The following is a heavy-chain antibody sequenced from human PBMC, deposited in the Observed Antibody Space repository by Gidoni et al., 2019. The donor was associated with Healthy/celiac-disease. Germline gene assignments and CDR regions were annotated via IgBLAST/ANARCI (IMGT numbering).Heavy chain of an antibody. V-gene: IGHV3-21*01. D-gene: IGHD2-2*01. CDR2: ISSSSSYI. J-gene: IGHJ4*02. CDR3: ARAILYCSSTSCTPLFDY. CDR1: GFTFSSYS. Sequence: EVQLVESGGGLVKPGGSLRLSCAASGFTFSSYSMNWVRQAPGKGLEWVSSISSSSSYIYYADSVKGRFTISRDNAKNSLYLQMNSLRAEDTAVYYCARAILYCSSTSCTPLFDYWGQGTLVTVSS.